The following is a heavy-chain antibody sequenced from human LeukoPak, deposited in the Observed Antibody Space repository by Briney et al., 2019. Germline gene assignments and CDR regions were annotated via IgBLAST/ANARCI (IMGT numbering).Heavy chain of an antibody. CDR1: GGSISSGGYS. J-gene: IGHJ3*02. V-gene: IGHV4-31*03. D-gene: IGHD5-24*01. Sequence: PSETLSLTCTVSGGSISSGGYSWSWIRQHPGKGLEWIGYIYYSGSTYYNPSLKSRVTISVDTSKNQFSLKLSSVTAADTAVYYCARDLRDGYTGDAIYAFDIWGQGTMVTVSS. CDR2: IYYSGST. CDR3: ARDLRDGYTGDAIYAFDI.